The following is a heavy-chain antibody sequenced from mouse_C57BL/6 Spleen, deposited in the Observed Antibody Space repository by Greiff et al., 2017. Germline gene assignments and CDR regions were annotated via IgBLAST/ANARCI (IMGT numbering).Heavy chain of an antibody. CDR3: TTGYYGSSSAWFAY. CDR1: GFNIKDYY. CDR2: IDPEDGET. Sequence: VQLQQSGAELVRPGASVKLSCTASGFNIKDYYMHWVKQRPEQGLEWIGRIDPEDGETEYAPTFQGKATMTADTSSNTAYLQLSSLTSEDTAVYYCTTGYYGSSSAWFAYWGQGTLVTVSA. V-gene: IGHV14-1*01. D-gene: IGHD1-1*01. J-gene: IGHJ3*01.